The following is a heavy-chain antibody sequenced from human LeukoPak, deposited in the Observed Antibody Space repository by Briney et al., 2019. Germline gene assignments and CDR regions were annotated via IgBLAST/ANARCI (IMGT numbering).Heavy chain of an antibody. V-gene: IGHV1-69*06. Sequence: SVKVSCKASGGTFSSYAISWVRQAPGQGLEWMGGIIPIFSTANYAQKFQGRVTITADKSTSTAYMELSSLRSEDTAVYYCARDSARERGLWFDPWGQGTLVTVSS. CDR1: GGTFSSYA. D-gene: IGHD3-16*01. J-gene: IGHJ5*02. CDR3: ARDSARERGLWFDP. CDR2: IIPIFSTA.